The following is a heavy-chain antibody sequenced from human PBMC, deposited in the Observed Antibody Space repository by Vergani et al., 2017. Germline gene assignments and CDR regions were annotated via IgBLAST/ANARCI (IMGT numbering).Heavy chain of an antibody. CDR2: ISPGASTV. Sequence: LEESGGGSVKPGGSLRLSCAASGFKFSDHYMSWIRQAPGKGLEWVSHISPGASTVSYTDSVTGRFTISRDDSKNTVYLQINSLRAEDTAFYYCADLYGDDGFSPFWGQGTLVTVSS. CDR1: GFKFSDHY. CDR3: ADLYGDDGFSPF. D-gene: IGHD2-21*01. V-gene: IGHV3-11*01. J-gene: IGHJ4*02.